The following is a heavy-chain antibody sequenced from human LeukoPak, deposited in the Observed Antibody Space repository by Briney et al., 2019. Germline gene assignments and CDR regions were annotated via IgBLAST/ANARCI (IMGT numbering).Heavy chain of an antibody. D-gene: IGHD1-1*01. CDR2: ISTFNGHT. CDR3: AIQEVKTRRDY. CDR1: GYTFTTYG. V-gene: IGHV1-18*01. Sequence: GASVKVSCKASGYTFTTYGISWVRQAPGHGLEWMGWISTFNGHTNYAQSRQDRVTVTTDTSTSTVYMELSSLISDDTAVYYCAIQEVKTRRDYWGQGTLVTVSS. J-gene: IGHJ4*02.